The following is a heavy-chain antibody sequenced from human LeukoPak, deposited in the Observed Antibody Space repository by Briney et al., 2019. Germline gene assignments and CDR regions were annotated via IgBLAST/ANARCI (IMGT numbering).Heavy chain of an antibody. Sequence: GGSLRLSCAASGFTFSSYAMSWVRQAPGKGLEWVSAISGSGGSTYYADSVKGRFTISRDKSKNTLYLQMNSLRAEDTAVYYCAKDPSTYYGGNDWFDPWGQGTLVTVSS. CDR2: ISGSGGST. J-gene: IGHJ5*02. V-gene: IGHV3-23*01. D-gene: IGHD4-23*01. CDR1: GFTFSSYA. CDR3: AKDPSTYYGGNDWFDP.